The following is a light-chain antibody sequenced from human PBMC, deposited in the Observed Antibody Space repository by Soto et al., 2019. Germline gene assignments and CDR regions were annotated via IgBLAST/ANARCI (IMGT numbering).Light chain of an antibody. CDR2: YDD. J-gene: IGLJ1*01. Sequence: QSVLTQPPSVSEAPRQRVTISCSGSSSNIGNNAVNWYQQLPGEAPKLLIYYDDLLPSGVSDRFSGSKSGTSASLAISGLQSGDEADYHCAACDDSLNGYVFGTGTKLTVL. V-gene: IGLV1-36*01. CDR3: AACDDSLNGYV. CDR1: SSNIGNNA.